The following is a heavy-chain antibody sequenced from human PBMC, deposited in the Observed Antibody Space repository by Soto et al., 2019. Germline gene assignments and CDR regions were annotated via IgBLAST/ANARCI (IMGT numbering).Heavy chain of an antibody. J-gene: IGHJ6*02. D-gene: IGHD1-1*01. CDR3: AKPRYDYNYYVMDV. CDR2: ISGSGGST. CDR1: GFRFSSYA. Sequence: GGSLRLSCAASGFRFSSYAMNWVRPAPGKGLEWVSAISGSGGSTYYADSVKGRFTISRDNSENTLFLQMNSLRAEDTAVYYCAKPRYDYNYYVMDVWGQGTTVTVSS. V-gene: IGHV3-23*01.